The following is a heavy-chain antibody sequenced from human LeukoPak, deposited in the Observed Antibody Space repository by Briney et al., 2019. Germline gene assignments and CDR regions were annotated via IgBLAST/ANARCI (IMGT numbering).Heavy chain of an antibody. J-gene: IGHJ4*02. Sequence: GGSLRLSCAASGFTFSDYYMSWIRQAPGKGLEWVSYISGSGSTIYYADSVKGRFTIPRDNAKNSLHLQMNSLRAEDTAVYYCARAWTGYSYGDYWGQGTLVTVSS. D-gene: IGHD5-18*01. CDR1: GFTFSDYY. CDR2: ISGSGSTI. CDR3: ARAWTGYSYGDY. V-gene: IGHV3-11*01.